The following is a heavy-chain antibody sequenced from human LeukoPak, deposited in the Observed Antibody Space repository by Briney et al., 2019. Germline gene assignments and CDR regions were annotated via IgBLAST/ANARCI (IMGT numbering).Heavy chain of an antibody. Sequence: SETLSLTCAIYGGSISSYYWSWIRQPPGKGLEWIGYIYYSGSTNYNPSLKSRVTISVDTSKNQFSLKLSSVTAADTAVYYCARHAYDTTNDAFDIWGQGTMVTVPS. CDR2: IYYSGST. J-gene: IGHJ3*02. CDR3: ARHAYDTTNDAFDI. V-gene: IGHV4-59*08. CDR1: GGSISSYY. D-gene: IGHD3-16*01.